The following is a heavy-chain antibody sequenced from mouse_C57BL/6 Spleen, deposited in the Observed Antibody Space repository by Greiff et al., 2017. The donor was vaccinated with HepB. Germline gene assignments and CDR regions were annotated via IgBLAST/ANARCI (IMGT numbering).Heavy chain of an antibody. V-gene: IGHV14-1*01. CDR1: GFNFKDYY. J-gene: IGHJ1*03. CDR2: IDPEGGDT. Sequence: VQLQQSGAELVRPGASVKLSCTASGFNFKDYYMHWVKQRPEQGLEWIGRIDPEGGDTDYDQKFQGKATMTADTSSNTSYLQLSSLTAEDAAVYYCTRDKGDFDVWGTGTTVTVSS. CDR3: TRDKGDFDV.